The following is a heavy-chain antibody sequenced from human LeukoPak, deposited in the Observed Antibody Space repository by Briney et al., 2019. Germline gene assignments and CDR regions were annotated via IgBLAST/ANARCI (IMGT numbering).Heavy chain of an antibody. D-gene: IGHD2-15*01. Sequence: SQTLSLTCAISGDSVSSNSAAWNWIRQSPSRGLEWLGRTYYRSKWYYAVSVKSRITINPDTSKNHSSLQLKSVTPEDAAVYYCVRAVAAGPHWFDPWGQGTLVTVSS. J-gene: IGHJ5*02. CDR1: GDSVSSNSAA. CDR3: VRAVAAGPHWFDP. CDR2: TYYRSKW. V-gene: IGHV6-1*01.